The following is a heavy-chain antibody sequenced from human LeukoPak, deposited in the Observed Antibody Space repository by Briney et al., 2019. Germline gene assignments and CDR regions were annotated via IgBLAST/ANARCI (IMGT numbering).Heavy chain of an antibody. V-gene: IGHV3-9*01. CDR2: ISWNSGCI. Sequence: GGSLRDSCVASGFTFYNYAIHWVRPAPGRGVECVSGISWNSGCIGYADSVKGRFTISRDNAKNSLYLQMNSLRAEDTALYYCAKAKYGTHYYFDYWGQGTLVTVSS. CDR1: GFTFYNYA. J-gene: IGHJ4*02. CDR3: AKAKYGTHYYFDY. D-gene: IGHD2/OR15-2a*01.